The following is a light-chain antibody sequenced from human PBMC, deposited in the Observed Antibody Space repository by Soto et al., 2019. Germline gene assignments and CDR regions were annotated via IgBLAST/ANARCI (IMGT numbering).Light chain of an antibody. CDR3: QTWDTGIQV. Sequence: QLVLTQSPSASASLGASVKLTCTLSSRHSNYAIAWHQQQPEKGPRYLMKLNSDGGHNKGDGIPDRFSGSSSGAERYRTIASLQSEDEADYYCQTWDTGIQVFGGGTKLTVL. CDR1: SRHSNYA. J-gene: IGLJ2*01. CDR2: LNSDGGH. V-gene: IGLV4-69*01.